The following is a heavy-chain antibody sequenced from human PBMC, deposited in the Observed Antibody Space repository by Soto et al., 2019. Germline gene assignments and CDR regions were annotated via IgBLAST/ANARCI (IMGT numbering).Heavy chain of an antibody. CDR3: ARGRSNLVALDY. D-gene: IGHD1-26*01. V-gene: IGHV3-33*01. J-gene: IGHJ4*02. CDR1: GFTFSSYG. Sequence: QVQLVESGGGVVQPGRSLRLSCAASGFTFSSYGMHCVRQAPGTGLEWVAVIWYDGSNKYYADSVKGRFTIARDTSKNTLYLQMNSLRAEDTAVYYWARGRSNLVALDYWGQGTLVTVSS. CDR2: IWYDGSNK.